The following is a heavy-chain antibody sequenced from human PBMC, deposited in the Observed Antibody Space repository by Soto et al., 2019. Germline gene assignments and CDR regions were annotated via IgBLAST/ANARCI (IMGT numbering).Heavy chain of an antibody. J-gene: IGHJ4*02. CDR1: GFTFSAYG. CDR2: IWFDGSNK. V-gene: IGHV3-33*01. CDR3: ATTGPY. Sequence: QVQLVESGGGGVQPGGSWRLSFAASGFTFSAYGMPWAPQAPGKGLEWVAVIWFDGSNKFYADSVKGRFTISRDNSKNTVSLQMNSLRDEDSAAYYCATTGPYWGQGTLVTVSS.